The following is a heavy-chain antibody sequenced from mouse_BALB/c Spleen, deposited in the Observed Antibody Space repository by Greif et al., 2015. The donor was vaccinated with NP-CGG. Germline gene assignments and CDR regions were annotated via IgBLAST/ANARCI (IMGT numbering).Heavy chain of an antibody. D-gene: IGHD2-10*02. J-gene: IGHJ4*01. Sequence: VQLKESGPELVKPGASVKMSCKASGYTFTSYVMHWVKQKPGQGLEWIGYINPYNDGTKYNEKFKGKATLTSDKSSSTAYMELSSLASEDSAVYYCARAQYGNYMDYWGQGTSVTVSS. CDR1: GYTFTSYV. CDR2: INPYNDGT. CDR3: ARAQYGNYMDY. V-gene: IGHV1-14*01.